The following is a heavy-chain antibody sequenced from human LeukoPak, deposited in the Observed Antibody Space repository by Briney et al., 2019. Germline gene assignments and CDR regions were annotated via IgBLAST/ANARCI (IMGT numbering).Heavy chain of an antibody. CDR1: GGSFSGYY. V-gene: IGHV4-34*01. J-gene: IGHJ5*02. Sequence: PSETLSLTCAVYGGSFSGYYWSWICQPPGKGLEWIGEINHSGSTNYNPSLKSRVTISVDTSKNQFSLKLSSVTAADTAVCYCARGTSGSYDWFDPWGQGTLVTVSS. CDR3: ARGTSGSYDWFDP. D-gene: IGHD1-26*01. CDR2: INHSGST.